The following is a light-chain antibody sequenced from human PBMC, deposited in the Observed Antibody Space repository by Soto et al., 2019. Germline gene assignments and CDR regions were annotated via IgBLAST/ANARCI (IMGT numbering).Light chain of an antibody. V-gene: IGLV6-57*04. CDR2: EDN. Sequence: NFMLTQPHSVSESPGKTVTISCTRSSGSIASNSVQWYQQRPGSAPTTVIYEDNQRPSGVPDRFSGSTDGSSNSASLTISGLQTEDEADYYCHSYDTSTVVFGGGTNVTVL. J-gene: IGLJ2*01. CDR1: SGSIASNS. CDR3: HSYDTSTVV.